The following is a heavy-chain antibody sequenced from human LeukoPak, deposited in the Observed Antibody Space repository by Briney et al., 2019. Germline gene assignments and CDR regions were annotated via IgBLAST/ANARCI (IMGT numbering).Heavy chain of an antibody. CDR3: AKVIAVQAYYYDMDV. V-gene: IGHV3-7*05. Sequence: GGSLRLSCAASGFTFSNYWMSWVRQAPGKGLEWVANIKQDGSAKHYVDSVKGRFTISRDNAKNSLYLQMNSLRAEDTAVYYCAKVIAVQAYYYDMDVWGQGTTVTVSS. D-gene: IGHD6-19*01. J-gene: IGHJ6*02. CDR1: GFTFSNYW. CDR2: IKQDGSAK.